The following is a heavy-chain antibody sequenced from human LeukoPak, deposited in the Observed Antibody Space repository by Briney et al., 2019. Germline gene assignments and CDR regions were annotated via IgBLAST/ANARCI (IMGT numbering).Heavy chain of an antibody. Sequence: ASVKVSCKASGYTFTSYGISWVRQAPGQGLEWMGWISAYNGNTNYAQKLQGRVTMTRNTSISTAYMELSSLRSEDTAVYYCARSYSDSSFYYYGMAVWGQGTTVSVSS. CDR1: GYTFTSYG. CDR2: ISAYNGNT. CDR3: ARSYSDSSFYYYGMAV. V-gene: IGHV1-18*01. J-gene: IGHJ6*02. D-gene: IGHD6-6*01.